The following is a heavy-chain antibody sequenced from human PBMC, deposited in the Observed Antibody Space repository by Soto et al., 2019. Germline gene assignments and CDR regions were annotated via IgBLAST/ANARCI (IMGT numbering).Heavy chain of an antibody. CDR3: ARVGSAPWGVYDSSGYYSGDWFDP. Sequence: GAAVKVCCKACGYTFTRYYMHWVRQAPGQGLEWMGIINPSGGSTSYAQKFQGRVTMTRDTSTSTVYMELSSLRSEDTAVYYCARVGSAPWGVYDSSGYYSGDWFDPWGQGTLVTVSS. CDR2: INPSGGST. J-gene: IGHJ5*02. CDR1: GYTFTRYY. V-gene: IGHV1-46*01. D-gene: IGHD3-22*01.